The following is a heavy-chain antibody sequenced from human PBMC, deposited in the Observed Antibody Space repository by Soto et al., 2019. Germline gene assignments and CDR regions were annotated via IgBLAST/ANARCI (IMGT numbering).Heavy chain of an antibody. V-gene: IGHV3-33*01. Sequence: QVHLVESGGGVVQPGRSLRLSCAASGFTFSRYGMNWVRQAPGKGLEWVAGIGHDGSTKYYAYSVKGRLTISRDNSKNTVTMQINNLRVAVTAVYYCARASVSYSGYGDAFDIWGQGKMVTVSS. CDR2: IGHDGSTK. J-gene: IGHJ3*02. D-gene: IGHD5-12*01. CDR1: GFTFSRYG. CDR3: ARASVSYSGYGDAFDI.